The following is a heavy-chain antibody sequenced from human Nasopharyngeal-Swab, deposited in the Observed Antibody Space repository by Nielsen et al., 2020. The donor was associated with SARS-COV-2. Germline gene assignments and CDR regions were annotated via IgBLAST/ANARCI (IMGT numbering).Heavy chain of an antibody. CDR2: IYYSGST. CDR1: GGSISSGVYY. J-gene: IGHJ3*02. Sequence: SETLSLTCTVSGGSISSGVYYWSWIRQHPGKGLEWIGYIYYSGSTYYNPSLKSRVTISVDTSKNQFSLKLSSVTAADTAVYYCARAAITMIVVVSAFDIWGQGTMVTVSS. D-gene: IGHD3-22*01. V-gene: IGHV4-31*03. CDR3: ARAAITMIVVVSAFDI.